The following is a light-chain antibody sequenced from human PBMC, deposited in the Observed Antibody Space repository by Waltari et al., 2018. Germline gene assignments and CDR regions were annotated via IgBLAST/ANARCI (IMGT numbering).Light chain of an antibody. J-gene: IGKJ2*01. V-gene: IGKV1-39*01. CDR2: AAS. CDR3: QQSHSSPYT. Sequence: DIQMTQSPSSLSASVGDRVTITCRASQSVSIYLNWYQQKPGKAPKLLIYAASSLRSGVPSRFSGSGSGTDFTLTISSLQPEDFATYNCQQSHSSPYTFGQGTRLEIK. CDR1: QSVSIY.